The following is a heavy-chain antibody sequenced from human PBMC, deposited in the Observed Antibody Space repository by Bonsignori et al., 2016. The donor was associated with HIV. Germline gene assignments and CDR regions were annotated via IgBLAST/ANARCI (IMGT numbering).Heavy chain of an antibody. J-gene: IGHJ4*02. CDR2: ISPSGGDT. V-gene: IGHV1-46*01. CDR3: ARAGALTGPRGAFDY. Sequence: WVRQAPGQGLEWMGIISPSGGDTSYAQRFQGTVTMTRDTFTSTVYLELSSLRSEDTAVYYCARAGALTGPRGAFDYWGQGTLVTVSS. D-gene: IGHD1-1*01.